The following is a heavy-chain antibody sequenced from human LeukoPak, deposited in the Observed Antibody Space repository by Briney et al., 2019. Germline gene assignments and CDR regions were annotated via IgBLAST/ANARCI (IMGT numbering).Heavy chain of an antibody. D-gene: IGHD2-2*02. J-gene: IGHJ4*02. CDR2: LSDSGGVT. V-gene: IGHV3-23*01. CDR1: XFTFSXYA. CDR3: AKGSSNGCYSPIDY. Sequence: LRLSCAASXFTFSXYAMNWVRQAPGKRLEWVSVLSDSGGVTYYADSVKGRFTICRDNSKKRVYRQRNRVRGEDTAVYYCAKGSSNGCYSPIDYWGQGTLVTVSS.